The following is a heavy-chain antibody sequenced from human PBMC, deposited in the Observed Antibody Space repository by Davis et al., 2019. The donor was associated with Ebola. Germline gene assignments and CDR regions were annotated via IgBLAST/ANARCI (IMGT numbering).Heavy chain of an antibody. J-gene: IGHJ4*02. CDR3: AKAQGSSGWYAFDY. V-gene: IGHV3-23*01. CDR1: GFTFSSYA. CDR2: ISNSGGST. D-gene: IGHD6-19*01. Sequence: GGSLRLSCAASGFTFSSYAMTWVRQAPGKGLEWVSGISNSGGSTYYADSVKGRFTISRDNSKNTLYLQMNSPRAEDTAVYYCAKAQGSSGWYAFDYWGQGTLVTVSS.